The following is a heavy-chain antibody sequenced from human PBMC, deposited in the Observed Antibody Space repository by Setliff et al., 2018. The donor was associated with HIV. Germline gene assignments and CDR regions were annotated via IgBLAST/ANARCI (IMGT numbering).Heavy chain of an antibody. Sequence: GGSLRLSCASSGFTFGMYAMSWVRQAPGKGLEWVSSISSSSRSKYYAVSVKGRFTISRDNATTSLYLQMNSLTAEDTAVYYCARDVSWRVRTYIDYWGQGALVTVSS. CDR3: ARDVSWRVRTYIDY. V-gene: IGHV3-21*01. CDR1: GFTFGMYA. CDR2: ISSSSRSK. J-gene: IGHJ4*02.